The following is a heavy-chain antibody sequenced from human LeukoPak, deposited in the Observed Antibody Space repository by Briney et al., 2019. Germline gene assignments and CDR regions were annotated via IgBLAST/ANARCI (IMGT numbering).Heavy chain of an antibody. V-gene: IGHV4-4*07. CDR1: GGSIINYY. J-gene: IGHJ6*03. Sequence: SETLSLTCTVSGGSIINYYWSWIRQPAGTGLEWVGRISVTGSTIYNPSLQSRLSMSVDTSKNQFSLRLTSVTAADTAVYYCARLKYYDSTGYSPGYYMDVWGKGITVTVSS. CDR2: ISVTGST. CDR3: ARLKYYDSTGYSPGYYMDV. D-gene: IGHD3-22*01.